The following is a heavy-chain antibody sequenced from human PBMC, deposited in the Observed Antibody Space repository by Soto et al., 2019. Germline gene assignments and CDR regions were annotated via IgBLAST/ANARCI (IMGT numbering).Heavy chain of an antibody. D-gene: IGHD3-22*01. V-gene: IGHV3-33*01. CDR3: ARTAYYYDSSGYYFDC. CDR2: IWYDGRNT. J-gene: IGHJ4*02. CDR1: GFTFSSYG. Sequence: GGSLRLSCAASGFTFSSYGMHWVRQAPGKWLEWVAVIWYDGRNTYYADSVKGRFTISRDNSKNTLYLQMNSLRAEDTAVYYCARTAYYYDSSGYYFDCWGQGXLVTVYS.